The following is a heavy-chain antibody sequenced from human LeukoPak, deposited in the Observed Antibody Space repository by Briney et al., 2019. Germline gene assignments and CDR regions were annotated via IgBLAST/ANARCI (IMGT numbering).Heavy chain of an antibody. CDR2: IYHGGST. D-gene: IGHD7-27*01. V-gene: IGHV4-38-2*02. Sequence: PSETLSLTCTVSGYSITSGYYWGWIRQPPGKGLEWIGNIYHGGSTYYNPSLKSRVTISVDTSKNQFSLRLSSVTAADTAVYYCVRLGPDYWGQGTLVTVSS. J-gene: IGHJ4*02. CDR3: VRLGPDY. CDR1: GYSITSGYY.